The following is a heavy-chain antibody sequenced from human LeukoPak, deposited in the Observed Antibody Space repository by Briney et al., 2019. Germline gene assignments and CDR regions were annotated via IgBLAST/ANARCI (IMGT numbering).Heavy chain of an antibody. V-gene: IGHV3-23*01. D-gene: IGHD3-3*01. CDR1: GFSFNNYA. CDR3: TRLLLESSPPNDF. CDR2: IIGSSGTT. Sequence: QPGGSLRLSCVASGFSFNNYAMNWVRQAPGKGLEWVSLIIGSSGTTFYADSVRGRFTMSRDDSQNSLHLRMNSLRADDTAVYYCTRLLLESSPPNDFWGQGTLVAVSS. J-gene: IGHJ4*02.